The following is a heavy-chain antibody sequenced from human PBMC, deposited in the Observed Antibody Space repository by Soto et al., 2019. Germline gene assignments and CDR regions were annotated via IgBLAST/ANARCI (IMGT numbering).Heavy chain of an antibody. CDR2: ISAYNGNT. CDR3: ARGAYYDILTGYYKKVYFDY. D-gene: IGHD3-9*01. V-gene: IGHV1-18*01. Sequence: ASVKVSCKASGYTFTSYGISWVRQAPGQGLEWMGWISAYNGNTNYAQKLQGRVTMTTDTSTRTAYMELRSLRSDDTAVYYCARGAYYDILTGYYKKVYFDYWGQGTLVTVSS. J-gene: IGHJ4*02. CDR1: GYTFTSYG.